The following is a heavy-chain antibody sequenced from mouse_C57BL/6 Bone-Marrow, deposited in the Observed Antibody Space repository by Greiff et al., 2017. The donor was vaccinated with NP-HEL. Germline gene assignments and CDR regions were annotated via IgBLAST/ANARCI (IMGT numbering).Heavy chain of an antibody. J-gene: IGHJ3*01. CDR1: GFNIKNTY. D-gene: IGHD1-1*01. Sequence: EVQLQESVAELVRPGASVKFSCTASGFNIKNTYMHWVKQSPEQGLEWIGWIDPANGNTKYAPKFQGKATITADTSANTAYLQLSSQKSEATALYYCAAYGSSGDWFAYWGQGTLVTVSA. CDR3: AAYGSSGDWFAY. CDR2: IDPANGNT. V-gene: IGHV14-3*01.